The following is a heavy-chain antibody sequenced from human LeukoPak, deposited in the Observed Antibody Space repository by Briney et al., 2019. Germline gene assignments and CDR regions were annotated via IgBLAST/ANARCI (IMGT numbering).Heavy chain of an antibody. CDR1: GSTFSSYE. CDR3: ARGSYSAAIDY. J-gene: IGHJ4*02. D-gene: IGHD3-10*01. V-gene: IGHV3-48*03. CDR2: ISSSGSTI. Sequence: GGSLRLSCAASGSTFSSYEMNWVRQAPGKGLEWVSYISSSGSTIYYADSVKGRFTISRDNAKNSLYLQMNSLRAEDTAVYYCARGSYSAAIDYWGQGTLVTVSS.